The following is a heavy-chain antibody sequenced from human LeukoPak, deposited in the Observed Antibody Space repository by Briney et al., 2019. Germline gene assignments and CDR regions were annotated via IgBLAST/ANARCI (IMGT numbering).Heavy chain of an antibody. Sequence: SVKVSCKASGGTFSSSAISWVRQAPGQGLEWMGGIIPIFGTANYAQKFQGRVTITTDESTSTAYMELSSLRSEDTAVYYCAGYYYDSSGYYGDWGQGTLVTVSS. CDR1: GGTFSSSA. D-gene: IGHD3-22*01. V-gene: IGHV1-69*05. J-gene: IGHJ4*02. CDR3: AGYYYDSSGYYGD. CDR2: IIPIFGTA.